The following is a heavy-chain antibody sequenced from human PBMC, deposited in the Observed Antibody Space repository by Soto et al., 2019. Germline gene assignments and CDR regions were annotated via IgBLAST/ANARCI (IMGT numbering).Heavy chain of an antibody. CDR2: ISSRSSYI. J-gene: IGHJ3*02. CDR1: GFTFISYS. CDR3: ARDTPLGYCSGGSCYSAFDI. V-gene: IGHV3-21*01. D-gene: IGHD2-15*01. Sequence: GGSLRLSCAASGFTFISYSMNWVRQAPGKGLEWVSSISSRSSYIYYADSVKGRFTISRDNAKNSLYLQMNSLRAEDTAVYYCARDTPLGYCSGGSCYSAFDIWGQGTMVTVSS.